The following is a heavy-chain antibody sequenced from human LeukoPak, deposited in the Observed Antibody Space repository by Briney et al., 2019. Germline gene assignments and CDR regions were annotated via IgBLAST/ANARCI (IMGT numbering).Heavy chain of an antibody. D-gene: IGHD6-13*01. V-gene: IGHV3-11*01. CDR1: GSTFSDYY. J-gene: IGHJ4*02. CDR3: ARDRGYFDY. Sequence: GGSLRLSCAVSGSTFSDYYMSWLRQAPGKGLEWLSYISSSGNTKDYTASVKGRFTTSRDNTKNSLYLQINSLRAEDTAVYYCARDRGYFDYWGQGTLVTVSS. CDR2: ISSSGNTK.